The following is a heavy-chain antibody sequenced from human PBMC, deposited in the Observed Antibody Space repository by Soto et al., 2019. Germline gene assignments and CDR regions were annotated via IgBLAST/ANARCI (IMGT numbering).Heavy chain of an antibody. CDR1: GYTFTSYG. CDR2: ISAYNGNT. V-gene: IGHV1-18*01. CDR3: AREGTTIVY. D-gene: IGHD1-1*01. Sequence: QVQLVQSGAEVKKPGASVKVSCKASGYTFTSYGINWVRQAPGQGLEWMGWISAYNGNTNYAQNFQGRVTMTTDTTTSTSYMKLKSVRSGDTAVYSGAREGTTIVYWGQGDLVTVSS. J-gene: IGHJ4*02.